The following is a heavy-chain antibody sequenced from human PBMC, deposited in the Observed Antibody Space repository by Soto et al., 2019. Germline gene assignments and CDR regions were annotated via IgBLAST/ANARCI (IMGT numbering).Heavy chain of an antibody. CDR3: ASLSGSLAS. CDR2: IYDSGST. V-gene: IGHV4-59*01. D-gene: IGHD5-12*01. Sequence: PSETLSLTCTVSSGSIRSYYWSWIRQPPGKGLEWIGYIYDSGSTTYNPSLKSRATVSVDTSKNQFSLKLTSVTAADTAVYYCASLSGSLASRGQRTLVTVSA. J-gene: IGHJ4*02. CDR1: SGSIRSYY.